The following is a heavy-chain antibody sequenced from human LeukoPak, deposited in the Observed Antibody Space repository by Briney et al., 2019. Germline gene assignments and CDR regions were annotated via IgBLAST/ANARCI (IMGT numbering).Heavy chain of an antibody. CDR3: ATVPKNRAGFFDF. Sequence: PGGSLRLSCAASGFTFNTYAMSWVRQAPGKGPEWVAYISGSGTSVYYAESVKGRFTISRDNAQDALYLVMNNLRAEDTAVYYCATVPKNRAGFFDFWGQGTLVTVSS. CDR2: ISGSGTSV. CDR1: GFTFNTYA. D-gene: IGHD2/OR15-2a*01. J-gene: IGHJ4*02. V-gene: IGHV3-48*03.